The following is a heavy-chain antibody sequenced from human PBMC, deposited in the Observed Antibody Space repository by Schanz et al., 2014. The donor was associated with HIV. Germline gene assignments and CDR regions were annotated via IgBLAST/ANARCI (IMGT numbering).Heavy chain of an antibody. V-gene: IGHV3-30*03. CDR1: GFTVSNNH. Sequence: VQLVESGGGLVKPGGSLRLSCVFSGFTVSNNHLSWVRQAPGKGLEWVAVISYDGRNKYQAASVKGRFTVSRDNAKNTVYLQMSRLGAEDTAVYYCARDLHDYGDARTDYWGQGILVTVSS. D-gene: IGHD4-17*01. J-gene: IGHJ4*02. CDR2: ISYDGRNK. CDR3: ARDLHDYGDARTDY.